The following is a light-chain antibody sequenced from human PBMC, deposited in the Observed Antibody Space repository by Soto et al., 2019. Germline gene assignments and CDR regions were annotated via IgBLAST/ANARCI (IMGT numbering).Light chain of an antibody. V-gene: IGLV1-40*01. CDR3: QSYDSSLSVSYV. CDR2: GNS. Sequence: QSVLTQPPSVSGAPGQRVTISCTGSSSNIGAGYDVHWYQQLPGTAPKLLIYGNSNRPSGFPDRFSGSKSGTSASLAITGLQAEDEADYYCQSYDSSLSVSYVFGTGTKLTVL. CDR1: SSNIGAGYD. J-gene: IGLJ1*01.